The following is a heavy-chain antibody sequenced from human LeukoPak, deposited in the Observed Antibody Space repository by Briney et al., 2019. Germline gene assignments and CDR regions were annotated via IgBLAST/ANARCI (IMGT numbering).Heavy chain of an antibody. CDR1: GGSISSSNW. D-gene: IGHD1-26*01. CDR2: IYHSGST. CDR3: ARAVGTTTGLFDY. Sequence: SETLSLTCAVSGGSISSSNWWSWVRQPPGKGLEWIGEIYHSGSTNYNPSLKSRVTMSLDTSKNRFSLNLNSVTAADTAVYYCARAVGTTTGLFDYWGQGALVTVSS. V-gene: IGHV4-4*02. J-gene: IGHJ4*02.